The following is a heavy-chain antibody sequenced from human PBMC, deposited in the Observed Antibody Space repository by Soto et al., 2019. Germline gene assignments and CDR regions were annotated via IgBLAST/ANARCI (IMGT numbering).Heavy chain of an antibody. J-gene: IGHJ6*02. V-gene: IGHV1-69*13. CDR1: GGTFSSYA. Sequence: SVKVSCKASGGTFSSYAISLVRQAPGQGLEWMGGIIPIFGTANYAQKFQGRVTITADESTSTAYMELSSLRSEDTAVYYCARDYPVTVDAREAAMVYYYYGMDVWGQGTTVTVSS. CDR3: ARDYPVTVDAREAAMVYYYYGMDV. CDR2: IIPIFGTA. D-gene: IGHD5-18*01.